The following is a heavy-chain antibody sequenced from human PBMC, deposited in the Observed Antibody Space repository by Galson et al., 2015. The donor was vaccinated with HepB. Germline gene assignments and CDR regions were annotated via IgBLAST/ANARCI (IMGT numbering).Heavy chain of an antibody. J-gene: IGHJ4*02. Sequence: SLRLSCAASGFTFSSYWMSWVRQAPGKGLEWVANIKQDGSEKYYVDSVKGRFTISRDNAKNSLCLQMNSLRAEDTAVYYCAREGYYYDSSGPFDYWGQGTLVTVSS. V-gene: IGHV3-7*03. CDR3: AREGYYYDSSGPFDY. CDR2: IKQDGSEK. CDR1: GFTFSSYW. D-gene: IGHD3-22*01.